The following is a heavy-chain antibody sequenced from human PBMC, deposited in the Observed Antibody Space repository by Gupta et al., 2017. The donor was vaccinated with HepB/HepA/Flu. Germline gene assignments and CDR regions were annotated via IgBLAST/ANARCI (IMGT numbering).Heavy chain of an antibody. Sequence: QVQLVPSGAEAKKPGASVKDSCKVSGYPLPDLSMPWVRQAPGKGMEWMGGFDPEDGETIDAQKFQGRVTMTEDTSTDTAYMELSSLRSEETAVYYCATADRGYCSSTSCYDVTRTNWFDPWGQGTLVTVSS. CDR1: GYPLPDLS. CDR3: ATADRGYCSSTSCYDVTRTNWFDP. J-gene: IGHJ5*02. D-gene: IGHD2-2*01. V-gene: IGHV1-24*01. CDR2: FDPEDGET.